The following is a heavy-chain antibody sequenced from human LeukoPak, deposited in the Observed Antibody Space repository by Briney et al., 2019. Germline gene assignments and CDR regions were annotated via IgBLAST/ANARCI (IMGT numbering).Heavy chain of an antibody. CDR1: GFTFSSYS. D-gene: IGHD2-21*02. V-gene: IGHV3-21*01. CDR3: ARVWVTINPNFDY. J-gene: IGHJ4*02. CDR2: ISSSSSYI. Sequence: GGSLRLSCAASGFTFSSYSMNWVRQAPGKGLEWVSSISSSSSYIYYADSVKGRFTISRDNAKNSLYLQMNSLRAEDTAVYYCARVWVTINPNFDYWGQGTLVTVSS.